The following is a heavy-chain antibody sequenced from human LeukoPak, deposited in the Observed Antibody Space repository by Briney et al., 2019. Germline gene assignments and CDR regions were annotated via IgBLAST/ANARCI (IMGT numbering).Heavy chain of an antibody. CDR2: FDPEDGET. Sequence: GASVKVSCKVSGYTLTELSMHWVRQAPGKGLEWMGGFDPEDGETIYAQKFQGRVTMTEDTSTDTAYMELSSLRSEDTAVYYCATGGRPLRYFDWLFGFDYWGQGTLVTVSS. V-gene: IGHV1-24*01. D-gene: IGHD3-9*01. CDR1: GYTLTELS. J-gene: IGHJ4*02. CDR3: ATGGRPLRYFDWLFGFDY.